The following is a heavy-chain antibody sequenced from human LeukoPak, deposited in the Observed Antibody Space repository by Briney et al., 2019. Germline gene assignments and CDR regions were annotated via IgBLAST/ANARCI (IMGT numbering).Heavy chain of an antibody. Sequence: PSETLSLTCTVSGYSISSGYYWGWIRQPPGKGLEWIGRIYTSGTTNYNPSLKSRVTMSVDTSENQFSLKLSSVTAADTAVYYCAREILGVRGGIDYWGQGTLVTVSS. D-gene: IGHD3-10*01. CDR1: GYSISSGYY. CDR2: IYTSGTT. J-gene: IGHJ4*02. V-gene: IGHV4-38-2*02. CDR3: AREILGVRGGIDY.